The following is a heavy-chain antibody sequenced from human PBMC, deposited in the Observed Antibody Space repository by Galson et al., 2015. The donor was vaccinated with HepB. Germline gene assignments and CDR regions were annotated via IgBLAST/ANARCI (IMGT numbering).Heavy chain of an antibody. CDR3: ARPDTPGPYYWYFDL. V-gene: IGHV3-11*01. CDR1: GFTFSDYH. CDR2: ISSSGSTI. D-gene: IGHD3-9*01. J-gene: IGHJ2*01. Sequence: SLRLSCAASGFTFSDYHMSWIRQAPGKGLEWVSYISSSGSTIYYADSVKGRFTISRDNAKNSLYLQMNSLRAEDTAVYYCARPDTPGPYYWYFDLWGRGTLVTVSS.